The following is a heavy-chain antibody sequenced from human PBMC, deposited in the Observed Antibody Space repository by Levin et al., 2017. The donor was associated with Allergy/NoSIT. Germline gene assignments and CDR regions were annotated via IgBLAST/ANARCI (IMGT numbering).Heavy chain of an antibody. Sequence: PGGSLRLSCAASGFTFSSYAMSWVRQAPGKGLEWVSTITGSGGSTYYADSVKGRFTISRDNSKHTLYLQMNILRAEDTAVYYCAINPCGGDCYHYFDYWGQGTLVTVSS. CDR2: ITGSGGST. J-gene: IGHJ4*02. CDR3: AINPCGGDCYHYFDY. V-gene: IGHV3-23*01. D-gene: IGHD2-21*02. CDR1: GFTFSSYA.